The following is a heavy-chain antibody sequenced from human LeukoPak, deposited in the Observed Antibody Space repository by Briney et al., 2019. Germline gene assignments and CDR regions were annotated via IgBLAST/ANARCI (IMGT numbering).Heavy chain of an antibody. D-gene: IGHD2-2*01. CDR3: VGEDVPLFKDAFDI. CDR2: FKWDGIV. CDR1: GFSVSTFS. V-gene: IGHV3-74*01. Sequence: PGGSLRLSCAASGFSVSTFSMHWVRQVPGKGLVWVSRFKWDGIVSYADSVKGRFTISRDNAKNTVLLQMNSLRAEDTALYYCVGEDVPLFKDAFDIWGQGTMVTVSS. J-gene: IGHJ3*02.